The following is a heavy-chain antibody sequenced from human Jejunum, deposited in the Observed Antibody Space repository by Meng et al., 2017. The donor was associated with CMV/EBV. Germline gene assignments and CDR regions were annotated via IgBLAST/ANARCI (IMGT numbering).Heavy chain of an antibody. J-gene: IGHJ6*02. CDR2: IGVAGDT. CDR3: SRVHPYYFGMDV. Sequence: CAPSGFPFSSYAMHWVRQTTGKGLEWVSTIGVAGDTYYIGSVKGRFTISRETAKNSLYLQMNSLRAGDTAVYYCSRVHPYYFGMDVWGQGTTVTVSS. CDR1: GFPFSSYA. V-gene: IGHV3-13*01.